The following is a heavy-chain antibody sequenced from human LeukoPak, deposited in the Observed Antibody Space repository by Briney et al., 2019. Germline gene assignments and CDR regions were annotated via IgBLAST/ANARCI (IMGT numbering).Heavy chain of an antibody. CDR3: ARAGPIFGVVIIHAFDY. J-gene: IGHJ4*02. V-gene: IGHV3-66*02. D-gene: IGHD3-3*01. Sequence: GGSLRLSCAASGFTVSSNYMSWVRQAPGKGLEWVSVIYSGGSTYYADSVKGRFTISRDNSKNTLYLQMNSLRAEDTAVYYCARAGPIFGVVIIHAFDYWGQGTLVTVSS. CDR1: GFTVSSNY. CDR2: IYSGGST.